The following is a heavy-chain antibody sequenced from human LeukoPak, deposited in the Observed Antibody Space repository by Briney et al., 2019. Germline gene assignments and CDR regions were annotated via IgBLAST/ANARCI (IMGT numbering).Heavy chain of an antibody. Sequence: PSETPSLTCTVSGGSISSYYWSWIRQPAGKGLEWIGCIYTSGSTNYNPSLKSRVTMSVDTSKNQFSLKLSSVTAADTAVYYCARERVLAYCGGDCYPTLDYWGQGTLVTVSS. CDR1: GGSISSYY. D-gene: IGHD2-21*02. CDR3: ARERVLAYCGGDCYPTLDY. V-gene: IGHV4-4*07. CDR2: IYTSGST. J-gene: IGHJ4*02.